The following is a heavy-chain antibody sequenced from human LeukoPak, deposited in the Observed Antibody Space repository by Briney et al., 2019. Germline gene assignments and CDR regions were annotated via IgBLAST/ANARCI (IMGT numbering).Heavy chain of an antibody. J-gene: IGHJ3*02. D-gene: IGHD1-7*01. CDR3: ARSRNWNYRAFDI. CDR2: IYPCDSDT. V-gene: IGHV5-51*01. CDR1: GYSFTSYW. Sequence: GESLKISCKGSGYSFTSYWIGWVRQVPGKGLDWMGIIYPCDSDTRYSPSFQGQVTISADKSISTAYLQWSSLKASDTAMYYCARSRNWNYRAFDIWGQGTMVTVSS.